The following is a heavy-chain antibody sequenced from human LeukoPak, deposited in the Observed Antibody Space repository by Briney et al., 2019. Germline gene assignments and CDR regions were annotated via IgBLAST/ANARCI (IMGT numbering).Heavy chain of an antibody. Sequence: ASVTVSFTASGYTFTVYYMHWVRQAPGQGLEWMGWINSNSGGTNYAQKFQGRVTITRDTSISTAYMELSRLRSDDTAVYYCARVRGYYDSSGWDYFDYWGQGTLVTVSS. CDR1: GYTFTVYY. CDR2: INSNSGGT. V-gene: IGHV1-2*02. CDR3: ARVRGYYDSSGWDYFDY. D-gene: IGHD3-22*01. J-gene: IGHJ4*02.